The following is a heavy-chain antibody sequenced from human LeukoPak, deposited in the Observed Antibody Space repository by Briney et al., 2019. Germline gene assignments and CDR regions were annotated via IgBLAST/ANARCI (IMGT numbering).Heavy chain of an antibody. Sequence: GASVKVSCKASGYTFTGYYMHWVRQAPGQGLEWMGWINPNSGGTNYAQKFQGRVTMTRDTSISTAYMELSSLRSEDTAVYYCARARDGSNFDYWGQGTLVTVSS. J-gene: IGHJ4*02. CDR2: INPNSGGT. V-gene: IGHV1-2*02. CDR3: ARARDGSNFDY. CDR1: GYTFTGYY. D-gene: IGHD3-10*01.